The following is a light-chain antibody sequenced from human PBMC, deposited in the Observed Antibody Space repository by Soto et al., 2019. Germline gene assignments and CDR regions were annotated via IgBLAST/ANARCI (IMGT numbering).Light chain of an antibody. Sequence: IQMTQSPSSLSASVGDRVTITCRASQGISNYLAWYQQKPGKVPKLLIYGASTLQSGVPSRFSGSGSGTDFTLTISSPQPEDVASYYCQKYNSAPRTFGQGTKVELK. CDR2: GAS. CDR3: QKYNSAPRT. V-gene: IGKV1-27*01. CDR1: QGISNY. J-gene: IGKJ1*01.